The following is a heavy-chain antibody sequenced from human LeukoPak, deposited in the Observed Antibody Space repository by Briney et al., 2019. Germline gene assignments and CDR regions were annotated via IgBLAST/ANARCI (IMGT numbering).Heavy chain of an antibody. CDR2: ISGSGGST. Sequence: GGSLSLSCAASGFTFSSYAMSWVRQAPGKGLEWVSAISGSGGSTYYADSVKGRFTISRDNSKNTLYLQMNSLRAEDTAVYYCAKSSYYDFWSGYPNKSGFDYWGQGTLVTVSS. V-gene: IGHV3-23*01. CDR1: GFTFSSYA. J-gene: IGHJ4*02. CDR3: AKSSYYDFWSGYPNKSGFDY. D-gene: IGHD3-3*01.